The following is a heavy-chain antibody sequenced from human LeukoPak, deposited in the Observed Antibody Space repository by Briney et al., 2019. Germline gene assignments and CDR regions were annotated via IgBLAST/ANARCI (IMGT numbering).Heavy chain of an antibody. J-gene: IGHJ4*02. V-gene: IGHV3-7*01. CDR1: GFTFSSYW. CDR3: AKGSKAYYGSGSFYLSRDHFISR. Sequence: GRSLRLSCVASGFTFSSYWMSWVRQAPGKGLEWVANIKQDESEKYYVNSVKGRFTISRDNSKHTLYLQMNSLRAEDTAVYYCAKGSKAYYGSGSFYLSRDHFISRWGQGTLVTVSS. D-gene: IGHD3-10*01. CDR2: IKQDESEK.